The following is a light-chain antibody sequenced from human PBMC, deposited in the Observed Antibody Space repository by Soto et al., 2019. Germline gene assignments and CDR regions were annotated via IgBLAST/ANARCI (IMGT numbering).Light chain of an antibody. CDR3: LHHNSYPLT. J-gene: IGKJ4*01. V-gene: IGKV1-17*01. CDR2: AAS. Sequence: DIQMTQSPSSLSASVGDRVTITCRASQGIRSDLGWYQQKPGKAPKRLIHAASSLKSGVPSRFSGSGSGTDFTLTITSLQPEDCAAYYCLHHNSYPLTFGGGTKVEIK. CDR1: QGIRSD.